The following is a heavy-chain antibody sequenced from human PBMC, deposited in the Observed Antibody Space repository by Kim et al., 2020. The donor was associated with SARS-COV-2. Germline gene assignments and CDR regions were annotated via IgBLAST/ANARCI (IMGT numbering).Heavy chain of an antibody. Sequence: GGSLRLSCAASGFTFSNAWMSWVRQAPGKGLEWVGRIKSKTDGGTTDYAAPVKGRFTISRDDSKNTLYLQMNSLKTEDTAVYYCTTDRDYDYVWGSYRMIDYCGQGTLVTVSS. CDR1: GFTFSNAW. V-gene: IGHV3-15*01. CDR3: TTDRDYDYVWGSYRMIDY. J-gene: IGHJ4*02. CDR2: IKSKTDGGTT. D-gene: IGHD3-16*02.